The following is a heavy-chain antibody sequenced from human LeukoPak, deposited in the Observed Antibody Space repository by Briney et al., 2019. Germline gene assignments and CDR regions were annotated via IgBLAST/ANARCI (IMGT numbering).Heavy chain of an antibody. D-gene: IGHD2/OR15-2a*01. Sequence: SETLSLTCTVSGGSISSYYWSWIRQPAGRGLEWIGRIYTSGSTNYNPSLKSRVTMSVDTSKNQFSLKLSSVTAADTAVYYCARDLYPRPRFDYWGQGTLVTVSS. CDR1: GGSISSYY. J-gene: IGHJ4*02. V-gene: IGHV4-4*07. CDR3: ARDLYPRPRFDY. CDR2: IYTSGST.